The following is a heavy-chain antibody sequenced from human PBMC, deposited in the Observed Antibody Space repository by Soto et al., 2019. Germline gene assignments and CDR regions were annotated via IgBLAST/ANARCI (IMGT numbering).Heavy chain of an antibody. J-gene: IGHJ6*03. V-gene: IGHV3-49*03. D-gene: IGHD2-2*01. CDR2: IRSKAYGGTT. Sequence: GGSLRLSCTASGFTFGDYAMSWFRQAPGKGLEWVGFIRSKAYGGTTEYAASVKGRFTISRDDSKSIAYLQMNSLKTEDTAVYYCTRPARVVPAAMESVWLYYYYYMDVWGKGTTVTVSS. CDR3: TRPARVVPAAMESVWLYYYYYMDV. CDR1: GFTFGDYA.